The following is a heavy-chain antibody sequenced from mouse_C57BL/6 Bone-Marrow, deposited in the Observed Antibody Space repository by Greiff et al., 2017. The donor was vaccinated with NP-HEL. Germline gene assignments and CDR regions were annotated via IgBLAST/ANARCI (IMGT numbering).Heavy chain of an antibody. CDR3: AREGLYYYGSSYVN. CDR2: ILPGSGST. V-gene: IGHV1-9*01. CDR1: GYTFTGYW. J-gene: IGHJ3*01. Sequence: VQGVESGAELMKPGASVKLSCKATGYTFTGYWIEWVKQRPGHGLEWIGEILPGSGSTNYNEKFKGKATFTADTSSNTAYMQLSSLTTEDSAIYYCAREGLYYYGSSYVNWGQGTLVTVSA. D-gene: IGHD1-1*01.